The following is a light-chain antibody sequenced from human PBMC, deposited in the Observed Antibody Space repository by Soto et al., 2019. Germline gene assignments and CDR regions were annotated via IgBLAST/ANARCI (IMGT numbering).Light chain of an antibody. CDR3: RHYNSYSEA. V-gene: IGKV3-20*01. Sequence: EVVFTQSPGTLSLSPGERVTLSCRASQSISGNYLAWYQHKPGQAPRLLISGTYTRETGIPDRFSGRGAGTECSRTISSLQHDDFETGYCRHYNSYSEAFGQGTKVDIK. J-gene: IGKJ1*01. CDR1: QSISGNY. CDR2: GTY.